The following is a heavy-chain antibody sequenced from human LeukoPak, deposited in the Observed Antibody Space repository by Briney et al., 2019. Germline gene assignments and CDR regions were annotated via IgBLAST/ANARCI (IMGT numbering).Heavy chain of an antibody. D-gene: IGHD2-2*01. CDR1: GGSISSSSYY. CDR2: IYYSGST. CDR3: ARHTPLYQLLLDYYCMDV. Sequence: SATLSLTCTVSGGSISSSSYYWGWIRQPPGKGLEWIGSIYYSGSTYYNPSLKSRVTISVDTSKNQFSLKLSSVTAADTAVYYCARHTPLYQLLLDYYCMDVWGKGTTVTVSS. J-gene: IGHJ6*03. V-gene: IGHV4-39*01.